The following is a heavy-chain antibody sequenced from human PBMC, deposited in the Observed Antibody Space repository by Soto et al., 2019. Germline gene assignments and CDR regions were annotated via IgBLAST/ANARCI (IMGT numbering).Heavy chain of an antibody. Sequence: QVQLAESGGGVVQPGRSLRLSCAASGFTSINYDIHWVRQAPGKGLEWLAMISYDGSNEHYADSVKGRFSISRDNSKNTLYLQINSLGAEDTAACYCSRGIKGGLDAWGQGTLVTVSS. J-gene: IGHJ5*02. V-gene: IGHV3-30-3*01. D-gene: IGHD2-21*01. CDR2: ISYDGSNE. CDR3: SRGIKGGLDA. CDR1: GFTSINYD.